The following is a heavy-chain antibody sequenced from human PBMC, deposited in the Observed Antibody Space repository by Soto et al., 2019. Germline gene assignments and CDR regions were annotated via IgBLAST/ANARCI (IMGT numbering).Heavy chain of an antibody. Sequence: WGSLRLSCVASGFTFGSSFMVFGRHSPGKGREWVANINQDGGGTYYVDSVEGRFTISRDNAKDSLYLQMNSLRGEDTAVYYCARYFRGSGRYFFDYWGQGTLVTVSS. CDR2: INQDGGGT. CDR3: ARYFRGSGRYFFDY. D-gene: IGHD6-19*01. V-gene: IGHV3-7*03. CDR1: GFTFGSSF. J-gene: IGHJ4*02.